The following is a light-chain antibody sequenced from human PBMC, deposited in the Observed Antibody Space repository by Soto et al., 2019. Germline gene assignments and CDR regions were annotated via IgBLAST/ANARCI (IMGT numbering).Light chain of an antibody. J-gene: IGLJ3*02. CDR3: ETWDTSTRV. Sequence: QSVLTQSSSASASLGSSVTLTCTLSSGHSSYIIAWHQQQPGKAPRYLMKLEGSGSYSKGSGVPDRFSGSSSGADRYLTISHHQSEEEADYYCETWDTSTRVFGGGTKVTVL. CDR1: SGHSSYI. CDR2: LEGSGSY. V-gene: IGLV4-60*03.